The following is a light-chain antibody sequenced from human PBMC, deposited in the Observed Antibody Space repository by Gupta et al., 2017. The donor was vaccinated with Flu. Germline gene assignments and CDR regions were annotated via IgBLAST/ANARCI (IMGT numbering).Light chain of an antibody. Sequence: GTLSLSPGERATLSCRASQSLSSSNLAWYQQKSGQAPRLLIYDASSGATGIPDRFSGNGSGTDFTLTISRLEPEDCAVYFCQQYGSSPFTFGGGTKVEIK. V-gene: IGKV3-20*01. CDR2: DAS. CDR1: QSLSSSN. J-gene: IGKJ4*01. CDR3: QQYGSSPFT.